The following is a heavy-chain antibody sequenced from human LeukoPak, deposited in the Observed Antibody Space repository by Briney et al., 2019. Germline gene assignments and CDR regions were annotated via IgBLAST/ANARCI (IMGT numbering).Heavy chain of an antibody. D-gene: IGHD3-10*01. Sequence: ASVKVSCKASGYTFTGYYMHWVRQAPGQGLEWMGWINPNSGGTNYAQKFQGRVTMTRDTSISTAYMELSRLRSDDTAVYYCARGFQDYGSGSYRDYWGQGTLVTVSS. CDR2: INPNSGGT. V-gene: IGHV1-2*02. CDR1: GYTFTGYY. J-gene: IGHJ4*02. CDR3: ARGFQDYGSGSYRDY.